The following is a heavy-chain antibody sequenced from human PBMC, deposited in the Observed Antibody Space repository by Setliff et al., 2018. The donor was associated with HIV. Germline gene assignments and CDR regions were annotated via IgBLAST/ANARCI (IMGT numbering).Heavy chain of an antibody. Sequence: PGGSLRLSCAASGFTFSSYVMNWVRQAPGKGLEWVSGITDRGDKTYYADSVKGRFTISRDNSNNTLYLQMHGLRPEDTAVYYCAALGSHYYGSGTYFPGYWGQGTLVTVSS. CDR2: ITDRGDKT. CDR3: AALGSHYYGSGTYFPGY. CDR1: GFTFSSYV. D-gene: IGHD3-10*01. J-gene: IGHJ4*02. V-gene: IGHV3-23*01.